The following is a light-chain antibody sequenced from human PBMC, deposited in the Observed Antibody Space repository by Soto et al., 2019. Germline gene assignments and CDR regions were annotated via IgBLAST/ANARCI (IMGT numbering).Light chain of an antibody. Sequence: QSLLTEPASVSVSPGQSITISCTGSIGDVGGYGYVSWYQQHPGKAPKLIIYEVTKRPSGVSNRFSGSKSGNTASLTISGLQADDEADYYCTSYTDTSLMWTVYGTGTKVNVL. CDR1: IGDVGGYGY. CDR3: TSYTDTSLMWTV. CDR2: EVT. V-gene: IGLV2-14*01. J-gene: IGLJ1*01.